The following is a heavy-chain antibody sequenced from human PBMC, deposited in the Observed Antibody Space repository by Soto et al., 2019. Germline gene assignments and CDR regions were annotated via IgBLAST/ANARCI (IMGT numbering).Heavy chain of an antibody. J-gene: IGHJ4*02. V-gene: IGHV3-64D*06. CDR2: ISSNGGST. CDR3: VKTLQYSYGLPH. D-gene: IGHD5-18*01. CDR1: GFTFSSYA. Sequence: GGSLRLSCSASGFTFSSYAMHWVHQAPGKGLEYVSAISSNGGSTYYADSVKGRFTISRDNSKNTLYLQMSSLRAEDTAVYYCVKTLQYSYGLPHWGQGTLVTVSS.